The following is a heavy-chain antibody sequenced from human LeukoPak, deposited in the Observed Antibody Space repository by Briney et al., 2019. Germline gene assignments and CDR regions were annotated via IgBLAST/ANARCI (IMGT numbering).Heavy chain of an antibody. J-gene: IGHJ4*02. Sequence: PGRSLRLSCAASGFTFSTYAMHWVRQAPGKGLEWVANIKEDGSEQKYVDSLKGRFTISRDNTKNSLYLRMNSLRAEDTAVYFCARAVTTALDYWGQGALVTVSA. V-gene: IGHV3-7*01. CDR2: IKEDGSEQ. D-gene: IGHD4-17*01. CDR3: ARAVTTALDY. CDR1: GFTFSTYA.